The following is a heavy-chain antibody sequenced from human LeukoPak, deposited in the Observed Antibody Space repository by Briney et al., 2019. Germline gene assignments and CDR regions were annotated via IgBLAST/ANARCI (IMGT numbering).Heavy chain of an antibody. V-gene: IGHV3-30*18. CDR2: ISYDGSNK. D-gene: IGHD1-1*01. CDR3: AKDLLRTGNYYYYGMDV. Sequence: GGSLRLSCAASGFTFSSYGMHWVRQAPGKGLEWVAVISYDGSNKYYADSVKGRFTISRDNSKNTLYLQMNSLRAEDTAVYYCAKDLLRTGNYYYYGMDVWGQGTTVTVSS. CDR1: GFTFSSYG. J-gene: IGHJ6*02.